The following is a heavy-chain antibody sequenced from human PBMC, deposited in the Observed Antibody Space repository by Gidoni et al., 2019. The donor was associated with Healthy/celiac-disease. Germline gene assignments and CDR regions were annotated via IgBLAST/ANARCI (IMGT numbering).Heavy chain of an antibody. CDR2: ISSNGGST. D-gene: IGHD3-3*01. Sequence: EVQLVESGGGLVQPGGSLRLSCSASGFTCSSYAMHWVRQAPGKGLEYVSAISSNGGSTYYADSVKGRFTISRDNSKNTLYLQMSSLRAEDTAVYYCVNSGWTIFGVVLHYFDYWGQGTLVTVSS. CDR3: VNSGWTIFGVVLHYFDY. V-gene: IGHV3-64D*06. J-gene: IGHJ4*02. CDR1: GFTCSSYA.